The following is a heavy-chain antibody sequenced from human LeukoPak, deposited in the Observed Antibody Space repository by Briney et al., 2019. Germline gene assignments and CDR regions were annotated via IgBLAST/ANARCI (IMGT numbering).Heavy chain of an antibody. J-gene: IGHJ4*02. Sequence: ASVKVSCKASGYTFTSYAMHWVRQAPGQRLEWMGWINAYNGDTEYSQKFQGRVTITRDTSASTAYMELSTLRSEDTAVYYCARGSSSDWPLEYWGRGILVTVSP. V-gene: IGHV1-3*01. D-gene: IGHD6-19*01. CDR1: GYTFTSYA. CDR3: ARGSSSDWPLEY. CDR2: INAYNGDT.